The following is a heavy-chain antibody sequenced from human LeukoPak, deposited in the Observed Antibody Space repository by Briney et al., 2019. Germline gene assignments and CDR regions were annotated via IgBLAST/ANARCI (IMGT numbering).Heavy chain of an antibody. Sequence: SQTLSLTCAVSGGSISSGGYSWSWIRQPPGKGLEWIGYIYHSGSTYYNPSLKSRVTISVDRSKNQFSLKLSSVTAADTTVYYCARGRSDNHYDSSGYSNYFDYWGQGTLVTVSS. CDR3: ARGRSDNHYDSSGYSNYFDY. J-gene: IGHJ4*02. CDR2: IYHSGST. CDR1: GGSISSGGYS. V-gene: IGHV4-30-2*01. D-gene: IGHD3-22*01.